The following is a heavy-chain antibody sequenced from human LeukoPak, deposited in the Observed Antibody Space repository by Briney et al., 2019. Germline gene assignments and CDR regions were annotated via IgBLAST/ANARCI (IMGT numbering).Heavy chain of an antibody. V-gene: IGHV1-2*02. CDR3: ARVRNYYDSSGYLYYFDY. CDR1: GYTFTSHY. D-gene: IGHD3-22*01. CDR2: INPNSGGT. J-gene: IGHJ4*02. Sequence: ASVKVSCEASGYTFTSHYMHWVRQAPGQGLEWMGWINPNSGGTNYAQKFQGRVTLTRDTSISTAYMELSRLRSDDTAVYYCARVRNYYDSSGYLYYFDYWGQGTLVTVSS.